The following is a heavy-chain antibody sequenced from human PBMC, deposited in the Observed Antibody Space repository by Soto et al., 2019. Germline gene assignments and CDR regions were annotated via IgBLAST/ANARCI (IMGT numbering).Heavy chain of an antibody. D-gene: IGHD5-12*01. Sequence: PSETLSLTCTVSGGSISSYYWSWIRQPPWKGLEWIGYIYYSGSTNYNPSLKSRVTISVDTSKNQFSLKLSSVTAADTAVYYCARAHLLIYEDQTTTNWFDPWGQGTLVTVSS. CDR1: GGSISSYY. CDR2: IYYSGST. V-gene: IGHV4-59*01. CDR3: ARAHLLIYEDQTTTNWFDP. J-gene: IGHJ5*02.